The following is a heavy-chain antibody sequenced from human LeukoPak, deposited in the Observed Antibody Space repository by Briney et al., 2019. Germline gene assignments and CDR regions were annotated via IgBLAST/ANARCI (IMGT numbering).Heavy chain of an antibody. CDR2: ISYDGSNK. J-gene: IGHJ4*02. D-gene: IGHD5-24*01. V-gene: IGHV3-30-3*01. Sequence: GGSLRLSCAASGFTFSSYAMHWVRQAPGKGLEWVAVISYDGSNKYYADSVKGRFTISRDNSKNTLYLQMNSLRAEDTAVYCCAREKWLQFNFDYWGQGSLVIVSS. CDR1: GFTFSSYA. CDR3: AREKWLQFNFDY.